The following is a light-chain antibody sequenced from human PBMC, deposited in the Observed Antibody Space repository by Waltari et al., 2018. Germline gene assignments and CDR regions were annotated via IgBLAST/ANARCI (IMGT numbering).Light chain of an antibody. Sequence: SSELTQDPAVSVALGQTVRITCQGDSLSSYYASWYQQKPGQAPVLVIYGKHNRPSGIPYRFSGSSTGNTASLTITGAQAEDEADYYCNSRDSSGNHLVFGGGTKLTVL. CDR3: NSRDSSGNHLV. CDR2: GKH. CDR1: SLSSYY. J-gene: IGLJ2*01. V-gene: IGLV3-19*01.